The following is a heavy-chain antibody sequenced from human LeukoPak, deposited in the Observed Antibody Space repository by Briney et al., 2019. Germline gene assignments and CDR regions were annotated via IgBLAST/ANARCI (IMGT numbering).Heavy chain of an antibody. D-gene: IGHD3-10*02. CDR1: GFTFGGYG. V-gene: IGHV3-30*02. J-gene: IGHJ6*04. CDR3: AELGITMIGGV. Sequence: GGSLRLSCAASGFTFGGYGMHWVRQAPGKGLEWVAFVRYDSSNKYYADSVKGRFTVSRDNAKNSLYLQMNSLRAEDTAVYYCAELGITMIGGVWGKGTTVTISS. CDR2: VRYDSSNK.